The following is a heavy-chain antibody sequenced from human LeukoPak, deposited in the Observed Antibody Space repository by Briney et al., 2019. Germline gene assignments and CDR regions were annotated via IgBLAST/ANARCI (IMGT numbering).Heavy chain of an antibody. J-gene: IGHJ4*02. D-gene: IGHD3-16*01. V-gene: IGHV1-2*02. CDR3: ARVGAPGGLRPYHYYY. Sequence: ASVNVSCKPSVYIFSYYWIHWVPQAAGRGRECLGWIDPASGITNQPQKFQGRITVTRDTSASTVYMDLTGLTTDDTALYYCARVGAPGGLRPYHYYYWGQGTLVTVSS. CDR1: VYIFSYYW. CDR2: IDPASGIT.